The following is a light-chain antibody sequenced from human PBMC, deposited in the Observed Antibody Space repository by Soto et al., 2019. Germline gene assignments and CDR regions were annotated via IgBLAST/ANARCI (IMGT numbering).Light chain of an antibody. CDR1: QSLLYSSNNKNY. CDR3: QQYYLTPLT. V-gene: IGKV4-1*01. CDR2: WAS. Sequence: DILRSQSPDSLAVSLGERATINCKSSQSLLYSSNNKNYLAWYQQKPGQPPKLLIYWASTRESGVPDRFSGSGSGTDFTLTISSLQAEDVAVYYCQQYYLTPLTFGGGTKVDVK. J-gene: IGKJ4*01.